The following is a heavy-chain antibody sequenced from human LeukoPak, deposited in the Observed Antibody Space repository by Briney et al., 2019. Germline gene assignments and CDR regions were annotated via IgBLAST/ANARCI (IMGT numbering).Heavy chain of an antibody. CDR2: ISSSGSTI. J-gene: IGHJ4*02. CDR3: AGIAVAGRNFDY. CDR1: GFTFSSYE. V-gene: IGHV3-48*03. D-gene: IGHD6-19*01. Sequence: EGSLRLSCAASGFTFSSYEMNWVRQAPGKGLEWVSCISSSGSTIYYADSVKGRFTISRDNAKNSLYLQMNSLRAEDTAVYYCAGIAVAGRNFDYWGQGTLVTVSS.